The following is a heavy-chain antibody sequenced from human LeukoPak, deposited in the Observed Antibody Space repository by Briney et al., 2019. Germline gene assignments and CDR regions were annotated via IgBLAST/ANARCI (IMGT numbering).Heavy chain of an antibody. D-gene: IGHD6-13*01. CDR3: ARGDSSGWYVFDY. CDR1: GFTFSSYS. V-gene: IGHV3-21*06. J-gene: IGHJ4*02. Sequence: GGSLRLSCAASGFTFSSYSMNWVRQAPGKGLEWVSSISSSSSYIYYADSVKGRFTISRDNAKSSLYLQMNSLRAEDTAVYYCARGDSSGWYVFDYWGQGTLVTVSS. CDR2: ISSSSSYI.